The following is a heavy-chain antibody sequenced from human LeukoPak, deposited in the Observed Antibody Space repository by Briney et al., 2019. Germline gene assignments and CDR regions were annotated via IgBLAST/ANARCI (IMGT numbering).Heavy chain of an antibody. J-gene: IGHJ4*01. CDR2: FAPEIGER. CDR3: ATWVGTLRGGYFVY. CDR1: GYTFTGYY. V-gene: IGHV1-24*01. Sequence: APVKVSCKASGYTFTGYYMHRVRQAPGSGPEWMGGFAPEIGERVYAQKFQGRVTLTEDTSTDTAYMDLSSLRSEDTAVYYCATWVGTLRGGYFVYWGHGTLVTVSS. D-gene: IGHD4-23*01.